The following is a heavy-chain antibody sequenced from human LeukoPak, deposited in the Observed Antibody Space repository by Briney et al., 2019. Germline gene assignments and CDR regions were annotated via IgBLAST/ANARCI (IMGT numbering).Heavy chain of an antibody. D-gene: IGHD6-13*01. V-gene: IGHV3-30*09. CDR2: VSYDGSNT. CDR3: AREVSWYYFDY. Sequence: GTSLRLSCAASGFSFGGYAIHWVCQAPGKGLEWVAVVSYDGSNTYYADSVKGRFAISRDNSKKTLYLQMNSLRGDDTAVYYCAREVSWYYFDYWGQGILVTVSS. J-gene: IGHJ4*02. CDR1: GFSFGGYA.